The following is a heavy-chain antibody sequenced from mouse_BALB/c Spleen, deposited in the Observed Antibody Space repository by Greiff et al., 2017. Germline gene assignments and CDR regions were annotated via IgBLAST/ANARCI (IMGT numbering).Heavy chain of an antibody. CDR1: GFTFSSYA. CDR3: ARAEGYGWFAY. Sequence: DVHLVESGGGLVKPGGSLKLSCAASGFTFSSYAMSWVRQTPEKRLEWVASISSGGSTYYPDSVKGRFTISRDNARNILYLQMSSLRSEDTAMYYCARAEGYGWFAYWGQGTLVTVSA. D-gene: IGHD2-2*01. V-gene: IGHV5-6-5*01. CDR2: ISSGGST. J-gene: IGHJ3*01.